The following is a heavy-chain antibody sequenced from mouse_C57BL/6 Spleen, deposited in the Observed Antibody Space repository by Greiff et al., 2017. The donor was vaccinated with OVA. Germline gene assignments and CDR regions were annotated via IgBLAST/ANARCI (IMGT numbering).Heavy chain of an antibody. J-gene: IGHJ2*01. CDR1: GYNITDDY. D-gene: IGHD1-1*01. Sequence: VQLQESGAELVRPGASVKLSCTASGYNITDDYMHWVKQRPEQGLEWIGWIDPENGDTEYASKFQGKATLTADTSSNTAYLQLSSLTSEDTADDYWTTYYYGSSDYFAYWGQGTTLTVSS. V-gene: IGHV14-4*01. CDR3: TTYYYGSSDYFAY. CDR2: IDPENGDT.